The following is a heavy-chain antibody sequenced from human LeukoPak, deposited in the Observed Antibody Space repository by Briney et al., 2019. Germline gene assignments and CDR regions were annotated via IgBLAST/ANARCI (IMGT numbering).Heavy chain of an antibody. D-gene: IGHD3-22*01. CDR1: GFIFSDYS. J-gene: IGHJ4*02. CDR3: ARGAYYYED. V-gene: IGHV3-48*01. Sequence: GGSLRLSCAASGFIFSDYSMNWVRQAPGKGLEWVSYISSSSSTIYYADSVKGRFTISRDNAKNSLYLQMNSLRAEDTAVYYCARGAYYYEDWGQGTLVTVSS. CDR2: ISSSSSTI.